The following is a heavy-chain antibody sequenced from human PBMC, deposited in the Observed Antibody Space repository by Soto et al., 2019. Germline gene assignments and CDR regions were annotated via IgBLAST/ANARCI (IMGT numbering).Heavy chain of an antibody. CDR3: ARDLGDFPDAFDI. CDR2: IKQDGSEK. CDR1: GFTFSSYW. Sequence: GGSLRLSCAASGFTFSSYWMSWVRQAPGKGLEWVANIKQDGSEKYYVDSVKDRFTISRDNAKNSLYLQMNSLRAEDTAVYYCARDLGDFPDAFDIWGQGTMVTVSS. V-gene: IGHV3-7*01. J-gene: IGHJ3*02. D-gene: IGHD3-3*01.